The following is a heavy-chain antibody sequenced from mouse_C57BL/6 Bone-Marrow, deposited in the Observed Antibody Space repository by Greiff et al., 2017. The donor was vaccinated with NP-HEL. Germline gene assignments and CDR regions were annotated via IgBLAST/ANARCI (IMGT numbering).Heavy chain of an antibody. V-gene: IGHV1-63*01. J-gene: IGHJ1*03. CDR2: LYPGGGYT. CDR3: AMVRRGNFDV. D-gene: IGHD2-14*01. Sequence: QVQLKESGAELVRPGTSVKMSCKASGYTFTNYWIGWAKQRPGHGLEWIGDLYPGGGYTNYNEKFKGKATLTADKSSSTAYMQFSSLTSEDSAIYYCAMVRRGNFDVWGTGTTVTVSS. CDR1: GYTFTNYW.